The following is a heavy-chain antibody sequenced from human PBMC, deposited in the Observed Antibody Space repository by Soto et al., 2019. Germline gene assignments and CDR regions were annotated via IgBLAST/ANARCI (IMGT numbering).Heavy chain of an antibody. Sequence: SETLSLTCTVSGGSISGGDYYWSWIRQPPGKGLEWIGYIYYSGSTYYNPSLKSRVTISVDTSKNQFSLKLSSVTAADTAVYYCARGAYCSSTSCYITADYYYGMDVWGQGTTVTVSS. CDR1: GGSISGGDYY. CDR3: ARGAYCSSTSCYITADYYYGMDV. D-gene: IGHD2-2*02. V-gene: IGHV4-30-4*01. J-gene: IGHJ6*02. CDR2: IYYSGST.